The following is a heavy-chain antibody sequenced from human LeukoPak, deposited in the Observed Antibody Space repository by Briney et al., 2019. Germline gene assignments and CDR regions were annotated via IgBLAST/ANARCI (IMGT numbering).Heavy chain of an antibody. J-gene: IGHJ4*02. CDR2: INHSGST. Sequence: SETLSLTCAVYGGSFSGYYWSWIRQPPGKGLEWIGEINHSGSTNYNPSLKSRVTTSVDTSKNQFSLKLSSVTAADTAVYYCARARADYYGSGSIDYWGQGTLVTVSS. CDR1: GGSFSGYY. D-gene: IGHD3-10*01. CDR3: ARARADYYGSGSIDY. V-gene: IGHV4-34*01.